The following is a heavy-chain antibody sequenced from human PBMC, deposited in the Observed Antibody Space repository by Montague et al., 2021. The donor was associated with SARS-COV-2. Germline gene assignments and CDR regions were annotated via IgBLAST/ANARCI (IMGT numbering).Heavy chain of an antibody. J-gene: IGHJ6*02. CDR1: GFSFTTSAMC. CDR3: ARSGQPAGNYAPLGYYGLDV. Sequence: PALVKPTQTLTLTCTFSGFSFTTSAMCVSRIRQPPGKAPEWLARIDWDDDKHYNASLKTRLTISEDTSKNHVVLTMTNVDPVDTGTYYCARSGQPAGNYAPLGYYGLDVWGWGTTVIVSS. CDR2: IDWDDDK. D-gene: IGHD1-26*01. V-gene: IGHV2-70*11.